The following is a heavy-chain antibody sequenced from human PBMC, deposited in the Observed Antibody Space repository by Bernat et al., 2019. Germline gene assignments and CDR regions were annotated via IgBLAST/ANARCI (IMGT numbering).Heavy chain of an antibody. J-gene: IGHJ5*02. V-gene: IGHV4-39*01. CDR3: ARQKIVVVTSGWFDP. CDR2: MYYSGST. D-gene: IGHD3-22*01. CDR1: GGSISSTSYY. Sequence: QLQLQESGPGLVKPSETLSLTCTVSGGSISSTSYYWGWIRRPPGKGLEWIGSMYYSGSTYYNPSLKSRVTMSVDTSKNQFSLKLSSVTAADTAVYYCARQKIVVVTSGWFDPWGQGTLVTVSS.